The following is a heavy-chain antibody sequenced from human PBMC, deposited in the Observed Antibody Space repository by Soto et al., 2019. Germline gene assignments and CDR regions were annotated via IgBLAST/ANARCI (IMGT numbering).Heavy chain of an antibody. CDR3: ARGLMITGTLLH. D-gene: IGHD1-20*01. V-gene: IGHV3-48*01. CDR1: GFTFSSYS. J-gene: IGHJ6*03. CDR2: ISSSSSTI. Sequence: GGSLRLSCAASGFTFSSYSMNWVRQAPGKGLEWVSYISSSSSTIYYADSVKGRCTISRDNAKNSLYLQMNSLRAEGTAVYYCARGLMITGTLLHWGKGTTVT.